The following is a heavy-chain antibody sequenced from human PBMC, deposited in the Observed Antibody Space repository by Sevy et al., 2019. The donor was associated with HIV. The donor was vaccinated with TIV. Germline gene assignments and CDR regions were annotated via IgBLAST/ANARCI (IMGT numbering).Heavy chain of an antibody. Sequence: ASVKVSCKVSGYTLTQLSMHWVRQAPGKGLEWMGSFDPEDGETLYAQKFQGRVTMTEDTSTNTAYMGLSSLRSEDTAVYYCATTKDYYDSSGSPFDYWGQGTLVTVSS. J-gene: IGHJ4*02. D-gene: IGHD3-22*01. V-gene: IGHV1-24*01. CDR2: FDPEDGET. CDR1: GYTLTQLS. CDR3: ATTKDYYDSSGSPFDY.